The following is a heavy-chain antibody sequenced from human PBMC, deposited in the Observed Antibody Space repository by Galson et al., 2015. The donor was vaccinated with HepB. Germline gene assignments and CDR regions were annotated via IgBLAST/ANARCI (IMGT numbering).Heavy chain of an antibody. Sequence: SLRLSCAASGFTFSSYAMHWVRQAPGKGLEWVAVISYDGSNKYYADSVKGRFTISRDNSKNTLYLQTNSLRAEDTAVYYCARIRSSGRDFDYWGQGTLVTVSS. J-gene: IGHJ4*02. CDR3: ARIRSSGRDFDY. CDR2: ISYDGSNK. V-gene: IGHV3-30*04. CDR1: GFTFSSYA. D-gene: IGHD6-19*01.